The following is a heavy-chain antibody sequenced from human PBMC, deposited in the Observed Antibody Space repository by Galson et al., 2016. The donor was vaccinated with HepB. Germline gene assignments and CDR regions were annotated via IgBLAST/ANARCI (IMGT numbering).Heavy chain of an antibody. CDR3: ARGSYSGLGSYGWFDP. Sequence: LRLSCAASGFTFSSYAMHWVRQAPGKGLEWVAVISYDGSNKYYADSVKGRFTISRDNSKNTLYLQMNSLRVEDTAMYYCARGSYSGLGSYGWFDPWGQGTLVTVSS. CDR1: GFTFSSYA. D-gene: IGHD3-10*01. J-gene: IGHJ5*02. V-gene: IGHV3-30-3*01. CDR2: ISYDGSNK.